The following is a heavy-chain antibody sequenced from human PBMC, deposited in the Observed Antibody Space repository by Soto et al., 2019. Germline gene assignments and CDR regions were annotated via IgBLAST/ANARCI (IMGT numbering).Heavy chain of an antibody. CDR2: IIPIFGTA. J-gene: IGHJ5*02. V-gene: IGHV1-69*01. CDR1: GGTFSSYA. CDR3: ASSLLGPLSGVVVVDATQHNWFDP. D-gene: IGHD2-15*01. Sequence: QVQLVQSGAEVKKPGSSVKVSCKASGGTFSSYAISWVRQAPGQGLEWMGGIIPIFGTANYAQKFQGRVTITEDESTSTAYMELSSLRSEDTAVYYCASSLLGPLSGVVVVDATQHNWFDPWVDGTLVIVSS.